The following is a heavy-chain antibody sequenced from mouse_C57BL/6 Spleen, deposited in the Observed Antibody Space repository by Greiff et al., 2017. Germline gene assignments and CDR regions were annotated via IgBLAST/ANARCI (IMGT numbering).Heavy chain of an antibody. CDR3: ARRGEFYYDYALDY. Sequence: VQLKESGPELVKPGASVKISCKASGYSFTGYYMNWVKQSPEKSLEWIGEINPSTGGTTYNQKFKAKATLTVDKSSSTAYMQLKSLTSEDSAVYYCARRGEFYYDYALDYWGQGTTLTVSS. CDR2: INPSTGGT. J-gene: IGHJ2*01. V-gene: IGHV1-42*01. CDR1: GYSFTGYY. D-gene: IGHD2-4*01.